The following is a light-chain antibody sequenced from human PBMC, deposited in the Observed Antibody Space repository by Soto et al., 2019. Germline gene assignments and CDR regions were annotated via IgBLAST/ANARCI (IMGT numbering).Light chain of an antibody. J-gene: IGKJ1*01. V-gene: IGKV3-15*01. CDR1: QSVSSN. Sequence: EIVMTQSPATLSVSPGERATLSCWASQSVSSNLAWYQQKSGQAPRLLMYGASTRASGIPARFSGSGSGTEFTLTISSLQPDDFATYYCQHYNSYSEAFGQGTKVELK. CDR2: GAS. CDR3: QHYNSYSEA.